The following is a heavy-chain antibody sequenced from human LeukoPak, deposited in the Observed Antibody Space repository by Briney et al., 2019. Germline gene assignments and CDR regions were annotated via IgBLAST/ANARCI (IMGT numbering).Heavy chain of an antibody. CDR1: GFTFSNYG. CDR2: ISDSGDRT. CDR3: AKGGAVSSKSITMIRGTRRYYYYMDV. V-gene: IGHV3-23*01. Sequence: PGGSLRLSCAASGFTFSNYGMSWVRQAPGKGLEWVSGISDSGDRTFYADSVKGRFTISRDNSKNTLFLQVNSLRAEDTAVYYCAKGGAVSSKSITMIRGTRRYYYYMDVWGKGTTVTISS. D-gene: IGHD3-10*01. J-gene: IGHJ6*03.